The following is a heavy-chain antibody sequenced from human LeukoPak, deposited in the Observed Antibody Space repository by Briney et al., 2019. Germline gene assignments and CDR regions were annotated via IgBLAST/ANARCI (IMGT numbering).Heavy chain of an antibody. CDR2: ISNDCSTT. Sequence: TPSLSSAPSGFTLTTHGMYWVRQAPGQGRVWGSRISNDCSTTSYADSVKGRFTISRDNANNTLYLQLNSLRADDTAMDYCARESIRQQLYYFDYWGQGALVTVSS. J-gene: IGHJ4*02. CDR1: GFTLTTHG. D-gene: IGHD6-13*01. V-gene: IGHV3-74*01. CDR3: ARESIRQQLYYFDY.